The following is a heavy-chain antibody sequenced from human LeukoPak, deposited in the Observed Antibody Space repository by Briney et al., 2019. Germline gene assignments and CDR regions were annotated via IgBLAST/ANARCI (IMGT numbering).Heavy chain of an antibody. CDR3: ARGGPTSITMIVVVFDY. J-gene: IGHJ4*02. D-gene: IGHD3-22*01. Sequence: ASVKVSCKASGYTFTGYYMHWVRQAPGQGLEWMGWINPNSGGTNYAQKFQGRVTMTRDASISTAYMELSRLRSDDTAVYYCARGGPTSITMIVVVFDYWGQGTLVTVSS. CDR2: INPNSGGT. CDR1: GYTFTGYY. V-gene: IGHV1-2*02.